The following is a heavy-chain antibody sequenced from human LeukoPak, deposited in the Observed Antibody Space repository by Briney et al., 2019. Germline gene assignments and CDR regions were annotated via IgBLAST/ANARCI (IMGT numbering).Heavy chain of an antibody. CDR1: GYTLTELS. D-gene: IGHD3-22*01. J-gene: IGHJ4*02. CDR3: ARVTYYYDSSGYFDY. Sequence: SCKVSGYTLTELSMHWVRQAPGKGLEWVAVISYDGSNKYYADSVKGRFTISRDNSKNTLYLQMNSLRAEDTAVYYCARVTYYYDSSGYFDYWGQGTLVTVSS. CDR2: ISYDGSNK. V-gene: IGHV3-30*04.